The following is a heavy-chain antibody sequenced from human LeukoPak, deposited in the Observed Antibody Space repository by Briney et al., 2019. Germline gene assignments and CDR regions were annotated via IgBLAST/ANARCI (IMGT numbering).Heavy chain of an antibody. J-gene: IGHJ4*02. CDR3: ARGNNYYDSSGFTY. Sequence: PSETLSLTCAVYGGSFSGYYWSWIRQPPGKGLEWIGEINHSGGTNYNPSLKSRVTISVDTSKNQFSLKLSSVTAADTAVYYCARGNNYYDSSGFTYWGQGTLVTVSS. CDR1: GGSFSGYY. V-gene: IGHV4-34*01. CDR2: INHSGGT. D-gene: IGHD3-22*01.